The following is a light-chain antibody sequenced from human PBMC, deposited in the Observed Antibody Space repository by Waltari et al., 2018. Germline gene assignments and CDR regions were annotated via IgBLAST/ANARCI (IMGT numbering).Light chain of an antibody. CDR3: QQYNSHSTWT. J-gene: IGKJ1*01. CDR1: QSVSSW. Sequence: CRASQSVSSWFAWYQQKPGRAPKLLIYEASSLEGGVPSRFSGSGSGTEFTLTISSLQPDDFATYYCQQYNSHSTWTFGQGTKVEIK. V-gene: IGKV1-5*01. CDR2: EAS.